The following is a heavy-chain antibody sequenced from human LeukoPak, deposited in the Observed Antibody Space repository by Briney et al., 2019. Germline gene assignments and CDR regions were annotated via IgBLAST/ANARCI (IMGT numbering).Heavy chain of an antibody. D-gene: IGHD5-18*01. CDR1: GFTFSSYA. CDR2: ISGSGDST. J-gene: IGHJ4*02. Sequence: PGGSLRLSCAASGFTFSSYAMNWVRQPPGKGLEWVSTISGSGDSTYYADSVKGRFTISRDNSKNALYLQMNSLRAEDTAAYYCAKAKTQAMVLPGNYWGQGTRVTVSS. CDR3: AKAKTQAMVLPGNY. V-gene: IGHV3-23*01.